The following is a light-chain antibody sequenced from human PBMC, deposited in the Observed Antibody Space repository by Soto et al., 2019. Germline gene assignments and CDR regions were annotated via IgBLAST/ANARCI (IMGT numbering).Light chain of an antibody. CDR2: DAS. CDR1: QDIDQF. V-gene: IGKV1-33*01. J-gene: IGKJ5*01. CDR3: QQYDILPIT. Sequence: DIQMTQSPSSLSASVGARVTITCQASQDIDQFLNWFQKKPGKAPKLLIYDASNLEIGVPSRFSGSGSGTHFTFTISSLQTEDIGTYYCQQYDILPITFGRGTRLEIK.